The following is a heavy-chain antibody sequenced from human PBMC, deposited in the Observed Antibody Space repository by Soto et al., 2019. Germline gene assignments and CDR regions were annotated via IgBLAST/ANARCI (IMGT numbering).Heavy chain of an antibody. Sequence: QVQLVQSGAEVKEPGASVKVSCKTSGYTFTSHGVYWVRQAPGQGLEWVGWISPYNGNTNYEQRLPGRVTLTTDTSKSTAYMELRILRPDDTAVYYCGREAGDEDWYFDLGGRGTPVTV. CDR1: GYTFTSHG. D-gene: IGHD3-10*01. V-gene: IGHV1-18*01. J-gene: IGHJ2*01. CDR2: ISPYNGNT. CDR3: GREAGDEDWYFDL.